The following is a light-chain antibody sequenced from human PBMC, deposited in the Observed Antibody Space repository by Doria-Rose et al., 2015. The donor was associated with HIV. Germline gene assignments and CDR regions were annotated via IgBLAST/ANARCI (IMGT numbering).Light chain of an antibody. Sequence: EIVLTQSPLSLSVTPGQPASISFRSSQSLVNSDGKTYLYWYLQKPGQSPQLLIYEVSNRFSGVPDRFSGSGSGTDFTLKISRVEPEDFGVYYCMQTILLPFTFGPGTTVDIK. J-gene: IGKJ3*01. CDR3: MQTILLPFT. CDR2: EVS. V-gene: IGKV2D-29*02. CDR1: QSLVNSDGKTY.